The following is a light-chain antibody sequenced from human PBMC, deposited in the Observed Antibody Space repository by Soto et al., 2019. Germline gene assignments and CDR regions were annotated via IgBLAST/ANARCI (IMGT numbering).Light chain of an antibody. CDR1: QSISSF. CDR2: GAS. V-gene: IGKV3-11*01. J-gene: IGKJ5*01. CDR3: QQRSNWPPIT. Sequence: EIVLTQSPATLSLSPGERATLSCRASQSISSFLAWYQQKPGQAPRLLIYGASNRATGIPARFSGSGSGTDFTLTISSLEPEDFAVYYCQQRSNWPPITFGQGTRLEI.